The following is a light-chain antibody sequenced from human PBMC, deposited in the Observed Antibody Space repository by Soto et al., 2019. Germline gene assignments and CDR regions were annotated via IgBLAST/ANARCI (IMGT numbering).Light chain of an antibody. V-gene: IGKV3-11*01. CDR1: QSVSSY. CDR3: EQRSNWPSVT. CDR2: DAS. Sequence: EIVLTQSPATLSLSPGERATLSCRASQSVSSYLACYQQKPGQAPRLLIYDASNRATGIPARFSGSGSATDFTLTIRSLEPEDFAVYYCEQRSNWPSVTFGQGTKLEIK. J-gene: IGKJ2*01.